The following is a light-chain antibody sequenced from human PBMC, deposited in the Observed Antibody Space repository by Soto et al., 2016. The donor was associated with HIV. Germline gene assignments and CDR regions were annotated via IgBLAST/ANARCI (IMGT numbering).Light chain of an antibody. Sequence: SYELTQPPSVSVSPGQTASISCSGDELPKQYAHWYQQKPGQAPVLVIIKDTERPPDIPERFSGSSSGTTVTLTISGVQAVDEADYYCQSADSSGTWVFGGGTKLTVL. CDR2: KDT. CDR3: QSADSSGTWV. CDR1: ELPKQY. V-gene: IGLV3-25*03. J-gene: IGLJ3*02.